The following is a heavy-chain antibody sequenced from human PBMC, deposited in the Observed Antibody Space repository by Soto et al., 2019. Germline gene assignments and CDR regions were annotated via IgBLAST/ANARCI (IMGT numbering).Heavy chain of an antibody. V-gene: IGHV3-30*18. Sequence: QVQLVESGGGVVQPGRSLRLSCAASGFTFSSYGMHWVRQAPGKGLEWVAVISYDGSNKYYADSVKGRFTISRDNSKNTLYLQMNSLRAEDTAVYYCAKDTRYFDWLLYSGYYFDYWGQGTLVTVSS. CDR1: GFTFSSYG. CDR3: AKDTRYFDWLLYSGYYFDY. CDR2: ISYDGSNK. J-gene: IGHJ4*02. D-gene: IGHD3-9*01.